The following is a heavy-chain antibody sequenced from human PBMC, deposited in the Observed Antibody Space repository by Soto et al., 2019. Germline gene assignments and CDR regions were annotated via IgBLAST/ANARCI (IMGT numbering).Heavy chain of an antibody. J-gene: IGHJ4*02. Sequence: QVQLVQSGAEVKKPGSSVKVSCKASGGTFSRYTITWVRQAPGQGLEWMGGITPMFGTPNYAQKFQGRVKITADESTSTAYREPRSLRSEDTAMYYCARDGALYDSSAYYYLYWGQGTLVTVSS. CDR3: ARDGALYDSSAYYYLY. CDR1: GGTFSRYT. V-gene: IGHV1-69*01. CDR2: ITPMFGTP. D-gene: IGHD3-22*01.